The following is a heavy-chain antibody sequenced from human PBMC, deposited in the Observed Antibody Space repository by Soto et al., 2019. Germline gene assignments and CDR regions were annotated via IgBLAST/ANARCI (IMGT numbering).Heavy chain of an antibody. J-gene: IGHJ6*02. CDR2: ISGSGGST. V-gene: IGHV3-23*01. CDR1: GFTFSSYA. Sequence: GGSLRLSCAASGFTFSSYAMSWVRQAPGKGLEWVSAISGSGGSTYYADSVKGRFTISRDNSKNTLYLQMNSLRAEDTAVYYCAKAGGYGDYSDYYYGLDVWGHGTTVTVSS. CDR3: AKAGGYGDYSDYYYGLDV. D-gene: IGHD4-17*01.